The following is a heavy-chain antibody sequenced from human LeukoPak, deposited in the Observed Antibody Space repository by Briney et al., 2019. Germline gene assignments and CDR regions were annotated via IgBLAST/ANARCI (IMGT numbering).Heavy chain of an antibody. CDR3: ARTGWRPTYYYDSSGRSYYFDY. Sequence: SETLSLTCAVYGGSFSGYYWSWIRQPPGKGLEWIGEINHSGSTNYNPSLKSRVTISVDTSKNQFSLKLSSVTATDTAVYYCARTGWRPTYYYDSSGRSYYFDYWGQGTLVTVSS. D-gene: IGHD3-22*01. CDR2: INHSGST. V-gene: IGHV4-34*01. J-gene: IGHJ4*02. CDR1: GGSFSGYY.